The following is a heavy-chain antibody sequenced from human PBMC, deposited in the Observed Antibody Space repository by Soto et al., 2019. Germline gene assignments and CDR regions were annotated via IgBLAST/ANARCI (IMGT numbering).Heavy chain of an antibody. Sequence: VQLQQWGAGLLKPSETLSLTCAVYGGSFSGYYWNWIRQPPGKGLEWIGEINHSGSTNYNPSLTSRVHLSVDTSKNQFSLKLSSVTAADTAVYYCARGWGRIFDYWGQGTLVTVSS. J-gene: IGHJ4*02. CDR3: ARGWGRIFDY. V-gene: IGHV4-34*01. CDR1: GGSFSGYY. CDR2: INHSGST. D-gene: IGHD7-27*01.